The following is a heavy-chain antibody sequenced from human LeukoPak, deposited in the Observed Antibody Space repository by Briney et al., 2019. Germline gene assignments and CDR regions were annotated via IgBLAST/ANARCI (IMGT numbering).Heavy chain of an antibody. CDR1: GFTFSSYA. Sequence: GGSLRLSCAASGFTFSSYAMSWVRQAPGKGLEWVSAISGSGGSTYYADSVKGRFTISRDNSKNTLYLQMNSLRAEDTAVYYCAKPVGAATSLLLDYWGQGTLVTVSS. CDR2: ISGSGGST. D-gene: IGHD2-15*01. V-gene: IGHV3-23*01. CDR3: AKPVGAATSLLLDY. J-gene: IGHJ4*02.